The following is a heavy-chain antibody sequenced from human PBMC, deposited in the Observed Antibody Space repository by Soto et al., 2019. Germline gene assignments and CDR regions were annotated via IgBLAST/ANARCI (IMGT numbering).Heavy chain of an antibody. CDR2: INHSGST. J-gene: IGHJ5*02. V-gene: IGHV4-34*01. Sequence: SETLSLTCAVYGGSFSGYYWSWIRQPPGKGLEWIGEINHSGSTNYNPSLKSRVTISVDTSKNQFSLKLSSVTAADTAVYYCARRAYDFWSGPNWFNPWGQGTLVTVSS. CDR3: ARRAYDFWSGPNWFNP. D-gene: IGHD3-3*01. CDR1: GGSFSGYY.